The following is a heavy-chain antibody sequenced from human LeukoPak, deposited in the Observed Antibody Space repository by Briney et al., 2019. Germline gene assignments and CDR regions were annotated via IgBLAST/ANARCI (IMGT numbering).Heavy chain of an antibody. J-gene: IGHJ3*02. CDR1: GFIFSSYA. D-gene: IGHD3-16*01. V-gene: IGHV3-23*01. CDR2: ISGLGDST. CDR3: AKKVGGVYAFDI. Sequence: GGSLRLSCAASGFIFSSYAMNWVRQAPGKGLEWVSGISGLGDSTYYADSVKGRFTISRGNSKNTLYLQMNSLRAEDTAVYYCAKKVGGVYAFDIWGQGTMITVSS.